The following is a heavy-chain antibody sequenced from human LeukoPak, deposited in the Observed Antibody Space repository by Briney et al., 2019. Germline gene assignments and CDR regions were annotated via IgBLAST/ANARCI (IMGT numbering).Heavy chain of an antibody. V-gene: IGHV3-30*02. Sequence: GGSLRLSCAASGFTFSSYGMHWVRQAPGKGLEWVAFIRYDGSNKYYADSVKGRFTISRDNSKNTLYLQMNSLRAEDTAVYYCARVALGYCSSTSCTEMFDYWGQGTLVTVSS. J-gene: IGHJ4*02. CDR1: GFTFSSYG. CDR2: IRYDGSNK. D-gene: IGHD2-2*01. CDR3: ARVALGYCSSTSCTEMFDY.